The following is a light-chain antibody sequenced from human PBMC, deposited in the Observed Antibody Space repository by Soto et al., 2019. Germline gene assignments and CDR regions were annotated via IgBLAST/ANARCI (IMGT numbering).Light chain of an antibody. CDR3: QQLESYPST. Sequence: IQLTQSPSSLSASVGDRVTITCRASLGINRFSAWYQQKPGRAPKLLIYAASTLQSGVPSRFAGSGSGTDFTLTINSLQPEDFATYYCQQLESYPSTFGGGTKVEIK. CDR1: LGINRF. CDR2: AAS. V-gene: IGKV1-9*01. J-gene: IGKJ4*01.